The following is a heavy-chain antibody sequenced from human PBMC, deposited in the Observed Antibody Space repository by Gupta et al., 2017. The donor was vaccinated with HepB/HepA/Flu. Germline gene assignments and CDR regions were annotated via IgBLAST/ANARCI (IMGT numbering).Heavy chain of an antibody. D-gene: IGHD6-13*01. CDR2: ISAYNGNT. CDR3: ARVKSPRYLNIAAAGKGPPLDP. Sequence: QVQLVQSGAEVKKPGASVKVSCKASGYTFTSYGISWVRQAPGQGLEWMGWISAYNGNTNYAQKLQGRVTMTTDTSTSTAYMELRSLRSDDTAVYYCARVKSPRYLNIAAAGKGPPLDPWGQGTLVTVSS. V-gene: IGHV1-18*01. J-gene: IGHJ5*02. CDR1: GYTFTSYG.